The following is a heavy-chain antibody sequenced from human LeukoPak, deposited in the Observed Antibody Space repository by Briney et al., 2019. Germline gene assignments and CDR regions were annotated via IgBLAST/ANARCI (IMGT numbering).Heavy chain of an antibody. Sequence: GGSLRLSCAASGFTFSSYPMSWVRQAPGTGLEWLSAVATSGDTFYADSVKGRFTISRDNSKNTVYLQMDSLRAEDTALYYCAKRVVRGAFDIWGQGIMVTVSS. CDR1: GFTFSSYP. D-gene: IGHD5/OR15-5a*01. J-gene: IGHJ3*02. CDR3: AKRVVRGAFDI. CDR2: VATSGDT. V-gene: IGHV3-23*01.